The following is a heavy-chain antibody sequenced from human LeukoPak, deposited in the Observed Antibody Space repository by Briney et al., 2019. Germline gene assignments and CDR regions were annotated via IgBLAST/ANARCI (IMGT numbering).Heavy chain of an antibody. D-gene: IGHD3-3*01. Sequence: SETLSLTCTVSGGSISSSSYYWVWIRQPPGKGLEWIGSIYYSGSTYYNPSLKSRVTISVDTSKNQFSLRLSSVTAADTAVYYCARAWSGTFDSWGQGTLVTVSS. CDR3: ARAWSGTFDS. CDR2: IYYSGST. V-gene: IGHV4-39*07. J-gene: IGHJ4*02. CDR1: GGSISSSSYY.